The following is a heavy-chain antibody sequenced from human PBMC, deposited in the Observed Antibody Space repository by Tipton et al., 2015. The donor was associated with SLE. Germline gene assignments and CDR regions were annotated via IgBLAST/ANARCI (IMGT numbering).Heavy chain of an antibody. V-gene: IGHV3-21*03. CDR1: GFIFSDYS. J-gene: IGHJ5*02. Sequence: GSLRLSCAASGFIFSDYSMNWVRQAPGKGLEWVSSISSSGRYIYHAESLKGRFTISRDNAKNSLYLQMNSLRVEDTAVYFCAGDDYASGITWGQGTLVTVSS. CDR3: AGDDYASGIT. CDR2: ISSSGRYI. D-gene: IGHD3-10*01.